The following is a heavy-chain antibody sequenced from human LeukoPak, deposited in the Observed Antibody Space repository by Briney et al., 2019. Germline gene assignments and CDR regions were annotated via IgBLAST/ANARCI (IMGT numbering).Heavy chain of an antibody. Sequence: SGGSLRLSCAASGFTFSNYWMHWVRQAPEKGLVWVSRIKSDGRSTSYADSVKGRFTISRDNSKNTLYLQMNSLKAEDTAVYYCAKRGEDADYFDYWGQGTLVTVSS. CDR2: IKSDGRST. CDR1: GFTFSNYW. V-gene: IGHV3-74*01. D-gene: IGHD3-10*01. J-gene: IGHJ4*02. CDR3: AKRGEDADYFDY.